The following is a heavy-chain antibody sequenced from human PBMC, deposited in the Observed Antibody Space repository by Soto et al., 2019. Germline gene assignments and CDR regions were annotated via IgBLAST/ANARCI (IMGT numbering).Heavy chain of an antibody. D-gene: IGHD2-21*02. CDR2: ISYDGSNK. CDR1: GFTFSSYA. Sequence: GGSLRLSCAASGFTFSSYAMHWVRQAPGKGLEWVAVISYDGSNKYYADSVKGRFTISRDNSKNTLYLQMNSLRAEDTAVYYCAREGSDDDSWGYYYYGMDVWGQGTTVTVSS. CDR3: AREGSDDDSWGYYYYGMDV. V-gene: IGHV3-30-3*01. J-gene: IGHJ6*02.